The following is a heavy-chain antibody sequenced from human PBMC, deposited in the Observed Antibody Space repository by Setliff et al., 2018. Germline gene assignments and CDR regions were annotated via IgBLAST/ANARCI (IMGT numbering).Heavy chain of an antibody. Sequence: GALRLSCAASGFTVSTFSMHWVRQTPGKGLEWIGHIRFDGRKQNYADSVTGRFTISRDNSKSTVYLLLNGLTVDDTAMYYCAKFSRYTDSQGEFDFWGQGALVTVSS. J-gene: IGHJ4*02. V-gene: IGHV3-30*02. D-gene: IGHD1-20*01. CDR1: GFTVSTFS. CDR3: AKFSRYTDSQGEFDF. CDR2: IRFDGRKQ.